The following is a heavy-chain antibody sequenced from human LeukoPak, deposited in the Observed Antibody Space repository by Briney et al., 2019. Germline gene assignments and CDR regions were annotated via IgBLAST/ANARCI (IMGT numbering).Heavy chain of an antibody. V-gene: IGHV3-11*01. CDR2: ISSSGSTI. J-gene: IGHJ3*02. Sequence: GGSLRLSCAASGFTFSDYYMSWIRQAPGKGLDWVSYISSSGSTIYYADSVKGRFTISRDNAKNSLYLQMNSLRAEDTAVYYCARVAYYYDSPGAFDIWGQGTMVTVSS. D-gene: IGHD3-22*01. CDR1: GFTFSDYY. CDR3: ARVAYYYDSPGAFDI.